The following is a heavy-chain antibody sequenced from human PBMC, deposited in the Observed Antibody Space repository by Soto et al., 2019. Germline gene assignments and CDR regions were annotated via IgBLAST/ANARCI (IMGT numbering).Heavy chain of an antibody. V-gene: IGHV3-30*18. D-gene: IGHD1-1*01. J-gene: IGHJ4*02. Sequence: SLRLSCAASGFTFSSYGMHWVRQAPGKGLEWVAVISYDGSNKYYADSVKGRFTISRDNSKNTLYLQMNSLRAEDTAVYYCAKSSTGVFDYWGQGTLVTVSS. CDR2: ISYDGSNK. CDR1: GFTFSSYG. CDR3: AKSSTGVFDY.